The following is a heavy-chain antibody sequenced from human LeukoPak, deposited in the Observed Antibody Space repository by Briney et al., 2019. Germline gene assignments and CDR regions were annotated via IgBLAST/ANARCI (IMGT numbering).Heavy chain of an antibody. CDR1: GGSISSYY. Sequence: SETLSLTCTVSGGSISSYYWSWIRQPPGKGLEWIGEINHSGSTNYNPSLKSRVTISVDTSKNQFSLKLSSVTAADTAVYYCARANTSYGSNWFDPWGQGTLVTVSP. CDR2: INHSGST. V-gene: IGHV4-34*01. CDR3: ARANTSYGSNWFDP. D-gene: IGHD5-18*01. J-gene: IGHJ5*02.